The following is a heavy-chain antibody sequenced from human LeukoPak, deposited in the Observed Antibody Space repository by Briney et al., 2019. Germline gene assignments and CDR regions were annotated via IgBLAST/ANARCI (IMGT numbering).Heavy chain of an antibody. V-gene: IGHV3-20*04. CDR1: GFTFSSYS. D-gene: IGHD4-23*01. CDR2: INWNGGST. J-gene: IGHJ3*02. Sequence: GGSLRLSCAASGFTFSSYSMNWVRQAPGKGLEWVSGINWNGGSTGYADSVKGRFTISRDNAKNSLYLQMNSLRAEDTALYYCAREYGGNSLGYVIWGQGTMVTVSS. CDR3: AREYGGNSLGYVI.